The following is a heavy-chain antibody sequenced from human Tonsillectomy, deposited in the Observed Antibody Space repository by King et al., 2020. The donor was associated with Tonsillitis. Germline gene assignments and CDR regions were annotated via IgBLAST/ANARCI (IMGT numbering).Heavy chain of an antibody. D-gene: IGHD3-22*01. J-gene: IGHJ3*02. Sequence: QLVQSGAEVKKPGASVKVSCEASGYTFTGHYIHWVRQAPGQGLEWMGWINPKSGDTNRAQKFQDRLTMTRDTSIRAAYMELSSLRSDDTAVYYCAIGLLVRLKRVANSNALDIWGQGTWVTVSS. V-gene: IGHV1-2*02. CDR1: GYTFTGHY. CDR2: INPKSGDT. CDR3: AIGLLVRLKRVANSNALDI.